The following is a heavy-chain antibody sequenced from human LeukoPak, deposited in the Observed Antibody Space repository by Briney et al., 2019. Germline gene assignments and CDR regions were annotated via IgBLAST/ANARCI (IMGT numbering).Heavy chain of an antibody. J-gene: IGHJ4*02. V-gene: IGHV4-4*07. CDR3: ASQQSSGWPPRGDDY. CDR2: TYNSGTT. D-gene: IGHD6-19*01. CDR1: GCSFSSYY. Sequence: PSETLSLTSTVHGCSFSSYYWTWIRQPAGKGLEWIGRTYNSGTTNYSPSLESRVTMSLDTSKNRFSLSLSSVTAADTAVYYCASQQSSGWPPRGDDYWGQGILVTVSS.